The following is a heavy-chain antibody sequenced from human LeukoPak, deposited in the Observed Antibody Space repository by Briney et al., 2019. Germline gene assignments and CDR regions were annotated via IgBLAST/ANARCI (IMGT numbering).Heavy chain of an antibody. J-gene: IGHJ4*02. D-gene: IGHD5-18*01. CDR3: AKDILTAMVNDDY. Sequence: GGSLRLSCAASGFTFDDYAMHGVRQAPGKGLEGVSLISGDGGSTYYADSVKGRFTISRDNSKNSLYLQMNSLRTEDTALYYCAKDILTAMVNDDYWGQGTLVTVSS. CDR1: GFTFDDYA. V-gene: IGHV3-43*02. CDR2: ISGDGGST.